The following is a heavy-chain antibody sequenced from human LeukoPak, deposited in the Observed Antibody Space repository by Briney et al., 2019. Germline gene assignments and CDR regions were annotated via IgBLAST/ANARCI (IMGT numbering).Heavy chain of an antibody. CDR3: ARASSGRGFDS. Sequence: GGSLRLSCAASGFTFSSYSMNWVRQAPGKGLEWVSSISSSSSYIYYADSVKGRFTISRDNAKNSLYLQMTSPRGEDTAVYKCARASSGRGFDSWGQGTLVTVSS. J-gene: IGHJ4*02. D-gene: IGHD6-19*01. CDR1: GFTFSSYS. CDR2: ISSSSSYI. V-gene: IGHV3-21*01.